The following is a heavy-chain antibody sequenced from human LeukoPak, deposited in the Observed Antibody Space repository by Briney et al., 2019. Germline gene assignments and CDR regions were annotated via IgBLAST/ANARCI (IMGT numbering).Heavy chain of an antibody. V-gene: IGHV3-15*07. CDR2: IKSKSAGGTT. CDR3: AQGSGQYYEY. CDR1: GLTLSNVW. D-gene: IGHD3-22*01. Sequence: GGPLRLSCGVSGLTLSNVWIKWVRQATEKGVEWVGRIKSKSAGGTTDFAAPVKGRFIIARDDSKNTLYLQMNSLTSEDTAVYYCAQGSGQYYEYWGQGTLVTVSS. J-gene: IGHJ4*02.